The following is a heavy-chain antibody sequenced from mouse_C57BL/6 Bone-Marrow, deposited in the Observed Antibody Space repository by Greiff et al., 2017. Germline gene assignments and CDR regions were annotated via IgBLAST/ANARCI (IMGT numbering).Heavy chain of an antibody. V-gene: IGHV1-63*01. J-gene: IGHJ4*01. Sequence: VQLQESGAELVRPRTSVKMSCKASGYTFTNYWIGWAKQRPGHGLEWIGDIYPGGGYTNYNEKFKGKATLTADKSSSTAYMQFSSLTSEDSAIYYCARRGWLLLEDYAMDYWGQGTSVTVSS. D-gene: IGHD2-3*01. CDR3: ARRGWLLLEDYAMDY. CDR2: IYPGGGYT. CDR1: GYTFTNYW.